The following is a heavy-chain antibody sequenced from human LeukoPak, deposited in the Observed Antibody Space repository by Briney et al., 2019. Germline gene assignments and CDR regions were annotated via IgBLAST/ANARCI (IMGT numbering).Heavy chain of an antibody. Sequence: QSGGSLRLSCAASGFTFDDYGMSWVRQAPGKGLEWVAVIWYDGSNKYYADSVKGRFTISRDNSKNTLYLQMNSLRAEDTAVYYCAKDRAAGTYYFDYWGQGTLVTVSS. D-gene: IGHD6-13*01. CDR2: IWYDGSNK. CDR1: GFTFDDYG. J-gene: IGHJ4*02. CDR3: AKDRAAGTYYFDY. V-gene: IGHV3-33*06.